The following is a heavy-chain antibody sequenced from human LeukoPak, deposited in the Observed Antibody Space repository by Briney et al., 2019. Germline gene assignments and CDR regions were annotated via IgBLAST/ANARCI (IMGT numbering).Heavy chain of an antibody. Sequence: GGSLRLSCAASGFTFSSYVMHWVRQAPGKGLEWVSSISDSSSYIYYADSVRGRFTISRDNAKNSLYLQMNSLRAEDTAMYYCARADLSGSYFHPHFLDYWGQGTLVTVSS. V-gene: IGHV3-21*01. CDR3: ARADLSGSYFHPHFLDY. CDR2: ISDSSSYI. J-gene: IGHJ4*02. D-gene: IGHD1-26*01. CDR1: GFTFSSYV.